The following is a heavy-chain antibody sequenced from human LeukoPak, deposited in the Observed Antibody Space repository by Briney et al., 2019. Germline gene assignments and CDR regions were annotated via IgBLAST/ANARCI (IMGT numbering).Heavy chain of an antibody. J-gene: IGHJ4*02. CDR2: ISSSSTYI. Sequence: PRRSLRLSCAASGFTFSSYNMNWVRQAPGRGLEWVSCISSSSTYIFYADSVKGRFAISGNNAKNSLYLRMDSLRAEDTAVYYCARYSGTYRDYWGQGTLVTVSS. CDR1: GFTFSSYN. D-gene: IGHD1-26*01. CDR3: ARYSGTYRDY. V-gene: IGHV3-21*01.